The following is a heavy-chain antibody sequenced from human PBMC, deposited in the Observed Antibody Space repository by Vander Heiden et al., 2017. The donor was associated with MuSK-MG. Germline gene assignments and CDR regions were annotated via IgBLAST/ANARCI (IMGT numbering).Heavy chain of an antibody. CDR1: GFTLSSSG. V-gene: IGHV3-33*01. D-gene: IGHD6-13*01. J-gene: IGHJ4*02. CDR2: IWYDGSNK. Sequence: QVQLVESGGGVVQPGRSLRLSCAASGFTLSSSGMHWVRQAPGKGLEWVAVIWYDGSNKYYADSVKGRFTISRDNSKNTLYLQMNSLRAEDTAVYYCARDPGIAAATEYYFDYWGQGTLVTVSS. CDR3: ARDPGIAAATEYYFDY.